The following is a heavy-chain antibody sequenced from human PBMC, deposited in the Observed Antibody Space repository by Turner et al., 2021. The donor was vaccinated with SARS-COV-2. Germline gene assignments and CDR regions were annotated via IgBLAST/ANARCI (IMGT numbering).Heavy chain of an antibody. CDR3: ARGAHGDYEDAFDI. CDR2: IWYDGSNK. CDR1: GFTFSSYG. D-gene: IGHD4-17*01. J-gene: IGHJ3*02. Sequence: QVQLVESGGVVVQPGRSLRLSCSASGFTFSSYGMHWVRQAPGKGLEWVAVIWYDGSNKFYADSVKGRFTISRDNSKNTLYLQMNSLRAEDTAVYYCARGAHGDYEDAFDIWGQGTLVTISS. V-gene: IGHV3-33*01.